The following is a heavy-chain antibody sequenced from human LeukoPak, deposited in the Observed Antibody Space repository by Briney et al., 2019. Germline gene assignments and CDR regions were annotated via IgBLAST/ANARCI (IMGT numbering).Heavy chain of an antibody. CDR1: GFTFSSYG. CDR2: IRYDGSNK. D-gene: IGHD3-22*01. CDR3: AKPRHYYDSSGYYPY. J-gene: IGHJ4*02. V-gene: IGHV3-30*02. Sequence: PGGSLRLSCAASGFTFSSYGMHWVRQAPGKGLEGVAFIRYDGSNKYYADSVKGRFTISRDNSKNTLYLQMNSLRAEDTAVYYCAKPRHYYDSSGYYPYWGQGTLVTVSS.